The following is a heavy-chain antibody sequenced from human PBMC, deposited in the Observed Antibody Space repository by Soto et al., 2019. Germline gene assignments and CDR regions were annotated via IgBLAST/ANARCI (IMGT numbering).Heavy chain of an antibody. Sequence: SETLSLTCSVSGDSISNLDYFWAWIRQPPGQALEYIGYIYKSASTYYNPSFESRVAISVDTSKSQFSLNVTSVTAADTAVYFCARGRYCLTGRCFPNWFDSWGQGALVTVS. CDR3: ARGRYCLTGRCFPNWFDS. D-gene: IGHD7-27*01. V-gene: IGHV4-30-4*01. CDR2: IYKSAST. J-gene: IGHJ5*01. CDR1: GDSISNLDYF.